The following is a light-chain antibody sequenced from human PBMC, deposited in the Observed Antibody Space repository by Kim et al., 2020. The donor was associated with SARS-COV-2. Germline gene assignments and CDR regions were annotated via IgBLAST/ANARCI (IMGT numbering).Light chain of an antibody. CDR1: ESVDSSK. V-gene: IGKV3-20*01. Sequence: HGETATFSCRASESVDSSKLAWYQQKPGQAPRLLIFGASSRATGIPDRFSGSGSGTDFTLTISRLEPEDFAVYYCQQFGGSPPITFGQGTRLEIK. CDR3: QQFGGSPPIT. J-gene: IGKJ5*01. CDR2: GAS.